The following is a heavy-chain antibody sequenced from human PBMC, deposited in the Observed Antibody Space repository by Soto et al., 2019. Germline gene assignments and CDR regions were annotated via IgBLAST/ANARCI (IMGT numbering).Heavy chain of an antibody. D-gene: IGHD2-8*01. CDR3: ATRGHCSNGQCHPFDS. J-gene: IGHJ4*02. Sequence: PGGSLRLSCVGSDFSLSGSYMSWVRQAPGKGLEWLSFISMSGSYKTYAASVEGRFTISRDNVKNILYLQMNRLRAEDTAVYYCATRGHCSNGQCHPFDSWGQGTQVTVSS. CDR1: DFSLSGSY. CDR2: ISMSGSYK. V-gene: IGHV3-11*06.